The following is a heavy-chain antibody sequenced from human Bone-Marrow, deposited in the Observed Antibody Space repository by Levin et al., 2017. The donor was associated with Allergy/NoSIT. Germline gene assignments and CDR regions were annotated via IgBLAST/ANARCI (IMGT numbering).Heavy chain of an antibody. J-gene: IGHJ4*02. Sequence: SCATSGFRLTNYGMHWVRQAPGKGLEWVALISYDGTKIFYSDSVRGRFTISRDSSKNTLHLQMNSLTPADTGLYFCAKEGGPGLHWGQGTLVTVSS. CDR2: ISYDGTKI. D-gene: IGHD1-26*01. CDR1: GFRLTNYG. V-gene: IGHV3-30*18. CDR3: AKEGGPGLH.